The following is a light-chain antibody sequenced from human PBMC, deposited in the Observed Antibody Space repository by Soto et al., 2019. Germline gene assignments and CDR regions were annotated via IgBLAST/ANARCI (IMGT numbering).Light chain of an antibody. J-gene: IGKJ5*01. CDR3: QHLSTYPSVT. Sequence: DIQLTQSPSFLSASVGDRVTITCRASQGISSYLAWYQQKPGKAPNLLIYGASTLRSGVPSRFSGSGSETEFTLTISSLQPEDFATYYCQHLSTYPSVTFGQGTRLEIK. V-gene: IGKV1-9*01. CDR1: QGISSY. CDR2: GAS.